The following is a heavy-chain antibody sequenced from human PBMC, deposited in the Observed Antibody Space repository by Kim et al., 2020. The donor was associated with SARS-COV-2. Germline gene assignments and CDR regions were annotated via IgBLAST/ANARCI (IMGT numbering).Heavy chain of an antibody. V-gene: IGHV4-34*01. J-gene: IGHJ6*02. CDR2: INHSGST. CDR1: GGSFSGYY. D-gene: IGHD4-4*01. Sequence: SETLSLTCAVYGGSFSGYYWSWIRQPPGKGLEWIGEINHSGSTNYNPSLKSRVTISVDTSKNQFSLKLSSVTAADTAVYYCARGRFPSSNLYYYYYGMDVWGQGTTVTVSS. CDR3: ARGRFPSSNLYYYYYGMDV.